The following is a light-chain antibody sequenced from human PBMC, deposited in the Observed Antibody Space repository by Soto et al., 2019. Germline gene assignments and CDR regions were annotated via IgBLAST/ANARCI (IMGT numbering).Light chain of an antibody. CDR3: SSYTTNSTLV. J-gene: IGLJ2*01. CDR2: DVR. CDR1: SSDVGYYNY. V-gene: IGLV2-14*01. Sequence: QSALTQPASVSGSPGQSITISCTGTSSDVGYYNYVSWYQQHPGKAPKLMIYDVRYRPSGISNRFSGSKSGNTASLTVSGLQAEDEADYYCSSYTTNSTLVFGGGTKVTVL.